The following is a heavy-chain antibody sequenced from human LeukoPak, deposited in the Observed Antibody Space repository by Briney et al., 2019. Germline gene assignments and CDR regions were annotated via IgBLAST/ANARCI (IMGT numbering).Heavy chain of an antibody. CDR2: ISWNSGSI. V-gene: IGHV3-9*01. Sequence: PGGSLRLSCAASGFTFDDYAMHWVRQAPGKGLEWVSGISWNSGSIGYADSVKGRFTISRDNAKNSLYLQMNSLRAEDTALYYCARHNLDTAIHYYYYYMDVWGKGTTVTASS. CDR3: ARHNLDTAIHYYYYYMDV. CDR1: GFTFDDYA. J-gene: IGHJ6*03. D-gene: IGHD5-18*01.